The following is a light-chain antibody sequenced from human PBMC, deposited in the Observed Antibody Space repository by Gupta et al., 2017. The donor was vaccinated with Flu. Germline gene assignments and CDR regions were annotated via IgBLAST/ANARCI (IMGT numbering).Light chain of an antibody. Sequence: DIVMTQSPDSLAVSLGERATINCKSSQSVSYSSNNRNYVGWYQQKPGHPPKLLISWATTRESGGPDQFSGSGAGTEFNLTIRSLQAEDVAVYYCLQDERTPLSFGGGTKLEIK. CDR3: LQDERTPLS. CDR1: QSVSYSSNNRNY. J-gene: IGKJ4*01. CDR2: WAT. V-gene: IGKV4-1*01.